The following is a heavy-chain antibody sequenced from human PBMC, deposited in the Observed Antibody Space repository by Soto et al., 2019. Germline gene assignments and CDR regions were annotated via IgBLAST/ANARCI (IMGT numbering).Heavy chain of an antibody. CDR2: IYHSGST. Sequence: QVQLQESGPGLVKPSQTLSLTCTVSGGSISSGGSYWSWIRQHPGKGLDWMGYIYHSGSTYYNPCLKSRVTISEDPSNNQFSLKLSSVTAADTAVYYSARAGGGDERGYRFDDWGQGTMVIVSS. J-gene: IGHJ5*02. CDR3: ARAGGGDERGYRFDD. D-gene: IGHD2-21*02. V-gene: IGHV4-31*03. CDR1: GGSISSGGSY.